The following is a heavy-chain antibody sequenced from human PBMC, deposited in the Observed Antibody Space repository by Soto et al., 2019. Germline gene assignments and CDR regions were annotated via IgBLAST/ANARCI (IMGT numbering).Heavy chain of an antibody. D-gene: IGHD6-13*01. V-gene: IGHV1-8*01. CDR1: GYTFTSYD. J-gene: IGHJ6*03. CDR3: ASSAAAGTLYFDYYYYMDV. CDR2: MNPNSGNA. Sequence: ASVKVSCKASGYTFTSYDINWVRQATGQGLEWMGWMNPNSGNAGYAQKFQGRVTMTTNTSISTAYMELSSLRSEDTAVYYCASSAAAGTLYFDYYYYMDVWGKGTTVTVSS.